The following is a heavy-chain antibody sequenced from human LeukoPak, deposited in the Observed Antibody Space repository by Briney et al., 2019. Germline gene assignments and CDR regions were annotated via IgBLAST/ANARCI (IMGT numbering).Heavy chain of an antibody. V-gene: IGHV4-34*01. CDR1: GGSFSSNY. CDR3: ARSGSSHSSGLFDN. J-gene: IGHJ4*02. CDR2: IDHSGSS. Sequence: SETLSLTCAVSGGSFSSNYWSWIRQSPGKRLEWIGEIDHSGSSNSNPSLKSRVNISLDTSKKQFSLELSSVTAADTAIYYCARSGSSHSSGLFDNWGQGTLVTVSS. D-gene: IGHD3-22*01.